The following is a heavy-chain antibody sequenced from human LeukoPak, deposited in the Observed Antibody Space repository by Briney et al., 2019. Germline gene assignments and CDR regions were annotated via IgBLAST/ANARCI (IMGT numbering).Heavy chain of an antibody. J-gene: IGHJ4*02. CDR1: GYTFTGYY. Sequence: ASVKVSCKASGYTFTGYYMHWVRQAPGQGLEWMGWINPNSGGTNYAQKFQGRVTMTRDTSISTAYMELSRLRSDDTAVYYCARALSSGWYGYYFDYWGQGTLVTVSS. CDR2: INPNSGGT. D-gene: IGHD6-19*01. CDR3: ARALSSGWYGYYFDY. V-gene: IGHV1-2*02.